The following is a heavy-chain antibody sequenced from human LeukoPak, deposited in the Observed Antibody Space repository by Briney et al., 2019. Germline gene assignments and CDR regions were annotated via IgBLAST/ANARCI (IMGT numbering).Heavy chain of an antibody. CDR2: IYYSGST. J-gene: IGHJ4*02. D-gene: IGHD6-19*01. CDR3: ARGRYSSGCDY. CDR1: GGSISSGGYY. Sequence: SETLSLTCTVSGGSISSGGYYWSWIRQHPGKGLEWIGYIYYSGSTYSNPSLKSRVTISVDTSKNQFSLKLSSVTAADTAVYYCARGRYSSGCDYWGQGTLVTVSS. V-gene: IGHV4-31*03.